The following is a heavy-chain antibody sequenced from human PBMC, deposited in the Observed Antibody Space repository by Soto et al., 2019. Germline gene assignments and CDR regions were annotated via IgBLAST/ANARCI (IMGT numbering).Heavy chain of an antibody. CDR2: IHPGESDT. Sequence: ESLKISCKSYGYSFTTYWIAWVRQMPGKGLEWMGSIHPGESDTRYSPSFQGQVTISADRSITTAYLQWSSLKASDTAMYYCARNEATYYHYYGMDVWGQGTTVTVSS. V-gene: IGHV5-51*01. CDR1: GYSFTTYW. D-gene: IGHD1-1*01. CDR3: ARNEATYYHYYGMDV. J-gene: IGHJ6*02.